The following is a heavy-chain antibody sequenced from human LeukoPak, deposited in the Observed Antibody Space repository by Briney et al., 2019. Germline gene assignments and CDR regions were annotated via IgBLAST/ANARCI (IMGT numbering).Heavy chain of an antibody. V-gene: IGHV3-21*01. CDR1: GFTFSSYS. CDR2: ISSSRSYI. Sequence: GGSLRLSCAASGFTFSSYSMNWVRQAPGKWLEWVSSISSSRSYIYYADSVKGRFTISRDNAKNSLYLQMNSLRAEDTAVYYCARDLFGEVTNWFDPWGQGTLVTVSS. CDR3: ARDLFGEVTNWFDP. D-gene: IGHD3-10*02. J-gene: IGHJ5*02.